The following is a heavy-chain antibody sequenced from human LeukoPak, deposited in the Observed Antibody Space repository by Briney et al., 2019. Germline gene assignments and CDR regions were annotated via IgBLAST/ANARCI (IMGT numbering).Heavy chain of an antibody. V-gene: IGHV3-66*01. Sequence: PGGSLRLSCAVSGFNVSSNYMSWVRQRPGKGLEWFSIIYTGGTTYFADSVKGRFTVYRDNSKNTLYLQMNSLRAEDTAVYYCARATGALRPWDFWGQGTLVTVSS. CDR1: GFNVSSNY. CDR3: ARATGALRPWDF. D-gene: IGHD1-14*01. J-gene: IGHJ4*02. CDR2: IYTGGTT.